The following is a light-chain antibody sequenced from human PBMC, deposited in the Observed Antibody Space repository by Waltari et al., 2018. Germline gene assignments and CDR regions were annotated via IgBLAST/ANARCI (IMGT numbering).Light chain of an antibody. CDR2: KAS. CDR1: QSISNW. V-gene: IGKV1-5*03. J-gene: IGKJ4*01. Sequence: DIQMTQSPSTLSASVGGRVTIPCRASQSISNWLAWYQQKPGKAPKLLIYKASTLESGVPSRFSGSGSGTEFTLTISSLQPDDFATYYCQQYNSYSLLTFGGGTKVEIK. CDR3: QQYNSYSLLT.